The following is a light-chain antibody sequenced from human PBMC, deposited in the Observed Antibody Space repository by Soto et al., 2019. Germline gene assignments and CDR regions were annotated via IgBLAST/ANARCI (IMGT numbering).Light chain of an antibody. CDR1: QSVSSSN. J-gene: IGKJ1*01. CDR3: QHYNNGPPWT. CDR2: GAS. V-gene: IGKV3-15*01. Sequence: IVWPKSHGHLSLSPGERASLSCRASQSVSSSNLAWYQQKPGQAPRLLIYGASTRATGIPARFSGSGSGTEFTLTISSLHSEDFASYYFQHYNNGPPWTFGQGTKVDIK.